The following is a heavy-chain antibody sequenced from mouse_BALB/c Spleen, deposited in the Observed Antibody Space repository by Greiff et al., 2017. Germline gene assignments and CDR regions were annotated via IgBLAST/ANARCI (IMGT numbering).Heavy chain of an antibody. CDR3: ARDRYDESWFAY. Sequence: VQLQQSGPELVKPGASVKISCKASGYTFTDYNMHWVKQSHGKSLEWIGYIYPYNGGTGYNQKFKSKATLTVDNSSSTAYMELRSLTSEDSAVYYCARDRYDESWFAYWGQGTLVTVSA. D-gene: IGHD2-14*01. CDR1: GYTFTDYN. V-gene: IGHV1S29*02. J-gene: IGHJ3*01. CDR2: IYPYNGGT.